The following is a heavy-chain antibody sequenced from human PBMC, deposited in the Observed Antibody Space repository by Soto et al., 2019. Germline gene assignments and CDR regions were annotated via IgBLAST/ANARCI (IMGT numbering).Heavy chain of an antibody. CDR3: ARDRPGIAAARYFDY. J-gene: IGHJ4*02. CDR2: ISYDGSNK. D-gene: IGHD6-13*01. Sequence: GGSLRLSCAASGFTFSSYAMHWVRQAPGKGLEWVAVISYDGSNKYYADSVKGRFTISRDNSKNTLYLQMNSLRAEDTAVYYCARDRPGIAAARYFDYWGQGTLVTVYS. V-gene: IGHV3-30-3*01. CDR1: GFTFSSYA.